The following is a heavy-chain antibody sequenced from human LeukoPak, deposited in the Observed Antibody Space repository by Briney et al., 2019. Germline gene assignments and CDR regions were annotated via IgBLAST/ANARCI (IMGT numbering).Heavy chain of an antibody. J-gene: IGHJ5*02. CDR1: GFTFSSYG. CDR3: AKERVRSRIVCNWFDP. D-gene: IGHD3-16*02. Sequence: GGSLRLSCAASGFTFSSYGMHWVRQAPGKGLEWVAVISYDGSNKYYADSVKGRFTISRDNSKNTLYLQMNSLRAEDTAVYYCAKERVRSRIVCNWFDPWGQGTLVTVSS. V-gene: IGHV3-30*18. CDR2: ISYDGSNK.